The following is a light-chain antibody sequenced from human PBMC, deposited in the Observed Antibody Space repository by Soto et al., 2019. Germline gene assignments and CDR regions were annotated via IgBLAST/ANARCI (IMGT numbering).Light chain of an antibody. CDR1: SSDVGSYNY. CDR2: EVS. Sequence: QSALTQPASVSGSPGQSITISCTGTSSDVGSYNYVSWYQQHPGKAPKLMIYEVSNRPSGVSNRFSGSKSGNTASLTISGLQAEDEADYYCSSYTGSSTLVMFGGGTKVTVL. CDR3: SSYTGSSTLVM. V-gene: IGLV2-14*01. J-gene: IGLJ3*02.